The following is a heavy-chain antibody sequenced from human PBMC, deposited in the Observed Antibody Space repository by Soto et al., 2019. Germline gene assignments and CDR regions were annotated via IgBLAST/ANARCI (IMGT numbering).Heavy chain of an antibody. CDR1: VFTFLSFT. J-gene: IGHJ5*02. V-gene: IGHV3-21*01. Sequence: GWSLRLSCASSVFTFLSFTMNWVRQAPGKGLEWVSTISSNSAYIYYTDALRGRFTISRDNAKNSLHLQMNSLRAEDTAVYYCTRDASRDSSARGWFDPWGPGTMV. D-gene: IGHD4-4*01. CDR3: TRDASRDSSARGWFDP. CDR2: ISSNSAYI.